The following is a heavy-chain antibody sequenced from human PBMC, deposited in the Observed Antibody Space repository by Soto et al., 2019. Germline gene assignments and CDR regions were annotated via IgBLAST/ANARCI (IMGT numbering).Heavy chain of an antibody. CDR3: AREAGNSPLDY. CDR1: TGTFNSYT. Sequence: QVQLVQSGAEVKKPGSSMKVSCKASTGTFNSYTISWVRQAPGRGLEWMGSIIPILDKTNYSQKFQARVTLTADKSTSTAYMQLSSLRSEDTAVYYCAREAGNSPLDYWGQGTLVTVSS. V-gene: IGHV1-69*08. D-gene: IGHD2-21*01. J-gene: IGHJ4*02. CDR2: IIPILDKT.